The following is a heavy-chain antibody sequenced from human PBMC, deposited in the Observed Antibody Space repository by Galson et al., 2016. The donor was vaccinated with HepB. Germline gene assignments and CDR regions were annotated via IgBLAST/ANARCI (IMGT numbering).Heavy chain of an antibody. CDR1: GGSVSSTRYY. Sequence: LSLTCNVSGGSVSSTRYYWTWIRQPPGGGLEWIGYIFYSANTNYNPSLRSRVTMSVDTSKNQFSLKLSSVTAADTAVYYCATEMWASNSGLDSWGQGTLVTVSS. D-gene: IGHD6-19*01. J-gene: IGHJ4*02. CDR3: ATEMWASNSGLDS. CDR2: IFYSANT. V-gene: IGHV4-61*01.